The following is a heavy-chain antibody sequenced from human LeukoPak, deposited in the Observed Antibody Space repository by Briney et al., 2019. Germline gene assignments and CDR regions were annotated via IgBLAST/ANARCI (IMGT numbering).Heavy chain of an antibody. J-gene: IGHJ4*02. CDR2: IYYSGST. V-gene: IGHV4-39*01. Sequence: SETLSLTCTVSGGSISSSCYCWGWIRQPPGMGLEWIGSIYYSGSTYSNPSLKSQVTISVDTSKNEFSLKQNSVTAAGTAVYYCARRTIVSPYYFDYWGQGTLVTVSS. CDR3: ARRTIVSPYYFDY. CDR1: GGSISSSCYC. D-gene: IGHD3-22*01.